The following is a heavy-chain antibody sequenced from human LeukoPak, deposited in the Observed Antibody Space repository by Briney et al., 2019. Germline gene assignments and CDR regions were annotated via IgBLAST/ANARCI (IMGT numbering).Heavy chain of an antibody. J-gene: IGHJ3*02. CDR3: ARSGDILTGYYQNDAFDI. CDR2: ISGSGVNT. V-gene: IGHV3-23*01. CDR1: RFTFSTYA. Sequence: GGSLRLSCAASRFTFSTYAMSWVRQAPGKGLEWVSSISGSGVNTYYADSVTGRFTISRDNSKNTLYLQMNSLRAEDTAVYYCARSGDILTGYYQNDAFDIWGQGTMVTVSS. D-gene: IGHD3-9*01.